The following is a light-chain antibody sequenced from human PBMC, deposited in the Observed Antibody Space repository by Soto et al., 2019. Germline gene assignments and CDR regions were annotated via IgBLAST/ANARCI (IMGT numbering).Light chain of an antibody. CDR2: LGS. Sequence: DIVMTQSPLSLPVTPGEPASISCSSSQSLLHSNGYYYLDWYLQKPGQSPQLLIYLGSNRASGVPDRFSGRGSGTDYTLKINRVEAEDVGVYYCMQALQTPPSFGPGTKVDIK. CDR3: MQALQTPPS. V-gene: IGKV2-28*01. CDR1: QSLLHSNGYYY. J-gene: IGKJ3*01.